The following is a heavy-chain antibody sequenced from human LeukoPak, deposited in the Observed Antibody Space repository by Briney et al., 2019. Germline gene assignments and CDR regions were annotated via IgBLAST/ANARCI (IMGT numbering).Heavy chain of an antibody. D-gene: IGHD3-3*01. CDR1: GFTFSSYA. CDR3: ARGRFLEWLLAYFDY. V-gene: IGHV3-30-3*01. Sequence: GGSLRLSCAASGFTFSSYAMHWVRQAPGKGLEWVAVISYDGSNKYYADSVKGRFTISRDNSKNTLYLQMNSLRAEDTAVYYCARGRFLEWLLAYFDYWGQGTLVTVSS. J-gene: IGHJ4*02. CDR2: ISYDGSNK.